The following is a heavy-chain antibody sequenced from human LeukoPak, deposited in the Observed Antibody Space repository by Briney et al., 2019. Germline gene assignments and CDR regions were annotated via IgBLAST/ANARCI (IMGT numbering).Heavy chain of an antibody. V-gene: IGHV5-51*01. CDR1: GYSFTSYW. Sequence: GESLKISCKGSGYSFTSYWIGWVRQMPGKGLEWMGIIYPGDSDTRYSPSFQGQVTISADKSISTAYLQWSSLKASETAMYYCARPGGDDSSGYLGMLDYWGQGTLVTVSS. CDR2: IYPGDSDT. CDR3: ARPGGDDSSGYLGMLDY. J-gene: IGHJ4*02. D-gene: IGHD3-22*01.